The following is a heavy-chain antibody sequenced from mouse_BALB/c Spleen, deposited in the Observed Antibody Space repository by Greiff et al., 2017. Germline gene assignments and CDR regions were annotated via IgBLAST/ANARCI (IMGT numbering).Heavy chain of an antibody. Sequence: EVQLVESGGGLVQPGGSLRLSCATSGFTFTDYYMSWVRQPPGKALEWLGFIRNKANGYKTEYSASVKGRFTISRDNSQSILYLQMNTLRAEDSATYYCARDEGSYYFDYWGQGTTLTVSS. CDR1: GFTFTDYY. CDR3: ARDEGSYYFDY. V-gene: IGHV7-3*02. J-gene: IGHJ2*01. CDR2: IRNKANGYKT.